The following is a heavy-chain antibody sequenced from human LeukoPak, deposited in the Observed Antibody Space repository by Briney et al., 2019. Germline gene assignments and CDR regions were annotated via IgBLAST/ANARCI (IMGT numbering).Heavy chain of an antibody. CDR1: GFTFGDYA. CDR2: IRSKAYGGTT. Sequence: PGGSLRLSCTASGFTFGDYAMSWVRQAPGKGLEWVGLIRSKAYGGTTEYAASVKGRFTISRDDSKSIAYLQMNSLKTEDTAVYYCTRVGYSYGYEGYYYYMDVWGKGTTVTVSS. V-gene: IGHV3-49*04. J-gene: IGHJ6*03. CDR3: TRVGYSYGYEGYYYYMDV. D-gene: IGHD5-18*01.